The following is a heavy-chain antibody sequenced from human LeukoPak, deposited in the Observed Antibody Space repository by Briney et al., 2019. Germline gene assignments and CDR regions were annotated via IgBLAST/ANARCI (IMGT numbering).Heavy chain of an antibody. Sequence: GGSLRLSCAASGFTFNNHWMHWVRQAPGKGLEWVSRIDNDGYNTIYADSVKARFTASRDNAKNTLYLQMNSLRAEDTAVYYCARDRPHNWFDPWGQGTLVTVSS. CDR3: ARDRPHNWFDP. J-gene: IGHJ5*02. CDR2: IDNDGYNT. V-gene: IGHV3-74*01. CDR1: GFTFNNHW.